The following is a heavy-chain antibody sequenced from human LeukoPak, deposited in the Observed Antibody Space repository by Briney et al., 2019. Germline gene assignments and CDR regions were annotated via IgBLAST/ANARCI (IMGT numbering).Heavy chain of an antibody. Sequence: SVKVSCKASGGPFSSYAISWVRQAPGQGLECMGRIIPILGIANYAQKFQGRVTITADKSTSTAYMELSSLRSEDTAVYYCARGEYLPNYYYDSSGSPRFDYWGQGTLVTVSS. CDR3: ARGEYLPNYYYDSSGSPRFDY. CDR2: IIPILGIA. V-gene: IGHV1-69*04. D-gene: IGHD3-22*01. CDR1: GGPFSSYA. J-gene: IGHJ4*02.